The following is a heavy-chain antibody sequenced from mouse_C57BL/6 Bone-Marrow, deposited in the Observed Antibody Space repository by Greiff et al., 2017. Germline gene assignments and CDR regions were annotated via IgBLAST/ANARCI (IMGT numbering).Heavy chain of an antibody. CDR3: ARQSYYGSSRYAMDY. V-gene: IGHV3-8*01. Sequence: EVHLVESGPGLAKPSQTLSLTCSVTGYSITSDYWNWIRKFPGNKLEYMGYISYSGSTYYNPSLKSRISITRDTSKNQYYLQLNSVTTEDTATYYGARQSYYGSSRYAMDYWGQGTSVTVSS. J-gene: IGHJ4*01. CDR2: ISYSGST. D-gene: IGHD1-1*01. CDR1: GYSITSDY.